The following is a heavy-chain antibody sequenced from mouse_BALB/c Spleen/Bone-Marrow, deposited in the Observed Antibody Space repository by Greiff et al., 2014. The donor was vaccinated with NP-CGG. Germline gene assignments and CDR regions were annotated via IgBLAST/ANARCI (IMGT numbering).Heavy chain of an antibody. CDR3: ARGYANTAWFAS. J-gene: IGHJ3*01. D-gene: IGHD1-2*01. V-gene: IGHV14-3*02. CDR1: GFNIKDTH. Sequence: VQLQQSGAELVKPGASVKLSCTPSGFNIKDTHMHWVKQRPEQGLEWIGRIDPANGNTKYDPNFQGKATITADTPSNTAYLQLSSLTSEDTAVYYCARGYANTAWFASWGQGTLVTVS. CDR2: IDPANGNT.